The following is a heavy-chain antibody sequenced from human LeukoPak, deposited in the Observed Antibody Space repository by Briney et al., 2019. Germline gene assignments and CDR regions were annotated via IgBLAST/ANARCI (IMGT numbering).Heavy chain of an antibody. D-gene: IGHD6-19*01. CDR3: AREGVAVADPNWFDP. Sequence: SETLSLTCTVSGGSISSYYWSWIRQPPGKGLEWIGYIYYSGSTNYNPSLESRVTISVDTSKNQFSLKLSSVTAADTAVYYCAREGVAVADPNWFDPWGQGTLVTVSS. J-gene: IGHJ5*02. V-gene: IGHV4-59*01. CDR1: GGSISSYY. CDR2: IYYSGST.